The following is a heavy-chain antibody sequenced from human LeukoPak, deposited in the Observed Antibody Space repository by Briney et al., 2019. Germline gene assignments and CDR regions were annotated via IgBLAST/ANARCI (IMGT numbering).Heavy chain of an antibody. V-gene: IGHV3-23*01. CDR2: FGGSGGTI. Sequence: GGSLRLSCAASGFTFRAYAMSWVRQAPGKGLEWVSHFGGSGGTIYYADSVKGRFTISRDSYKNTLYLQMNNLRAEDTAVYYCARSDCGGDCHLLDYWGQGTLVTVSS. D-gene: IGHD2-21*02. CDR1: GFTFRAYA. CDR3: ARSDCGGDCHLLDY. J-gene: IGHJ4*02.